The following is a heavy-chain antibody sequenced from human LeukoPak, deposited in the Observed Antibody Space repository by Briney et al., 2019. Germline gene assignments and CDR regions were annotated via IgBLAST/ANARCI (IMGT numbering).Heavy chain of an antibody. CDR3: ARKRIRTPYYGMDV. CDR1: GYTFTNYA. Sequence: ASVKVSCKASGYTFTNYAISWVRQAPGQGLEWMGCIRTYNGDTNYAQKIQGRVTMTTDTSTSTAYMELRSLRSDDTAVYYCARKRIRTPYYGMDVWGQGTTVTVSS. D-gene: IGHD1-14*01. J-gene: IGHJ6*02. CDR2: IRTYNGDT. V-gene: IGHV1-18*01.